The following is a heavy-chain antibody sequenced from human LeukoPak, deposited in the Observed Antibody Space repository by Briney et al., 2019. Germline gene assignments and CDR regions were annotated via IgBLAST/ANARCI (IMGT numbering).Heavy chain of an antibody. V-gene: IGHV1-58*01. CDR2: IVVGSGNT. J-gene: IGHJ4*02. CDR1: GFTFTSSA. CDR3: AAVDYGDCVYPELHFDY. D-gene: IGHD4-17*01. Sequence: ASVKVSCKASGFTFTSSAVQWVRQARGQRLEWIGWIVVGSGNTNYAQKFQERVTITRDMSTSTAYMELSSLRSEDTAVYYCAAVDYGDCVYPELHFDYWGQGTLVTVSS.